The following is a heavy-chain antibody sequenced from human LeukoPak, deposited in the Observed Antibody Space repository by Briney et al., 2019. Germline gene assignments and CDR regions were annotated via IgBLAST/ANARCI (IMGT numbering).Heavy chain of an antibody. CDR1: GGSIGSYY. V-gene: IGHV4-59*01. J-gene: IGHJ5*02. Sequence: SETLSLTCTVSGGSIGSYYWSWIRQPPGKGLEWIGDIYSSGSTNYNPSLKSRVTISLDTSKNQFSLKLSFVTAADTAVYYCARGVAAAGTGGLSWFDPWGQGTLVTVSS. D-gene: IGHD6-13*01. CDR2: IYSSGST. CDR3: ARGVAAAGTGGLSWFDP.